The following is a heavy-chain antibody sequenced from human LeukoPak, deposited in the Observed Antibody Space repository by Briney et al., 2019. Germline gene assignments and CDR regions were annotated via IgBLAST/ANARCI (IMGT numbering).Heavy chain of an antibody. CDR3: ARDGYSSSSFTPFDY. J-gene: IGHJ4*02. V-gene: IGHV1-69*13. CDR2: IIPIFGTA. Sequence: SVKVSCKASGYTFSNYAINWVRQAPGQGLEWMGGIIPIFGTANYAQKFQGRVTITADESTSTAYMELSSLRSEDTAVYYCARDGYSSSSFTPFDYWGQGTLVTVSS. D-gene: IGHD6-6*01. CDR1: GYTFSNYA.